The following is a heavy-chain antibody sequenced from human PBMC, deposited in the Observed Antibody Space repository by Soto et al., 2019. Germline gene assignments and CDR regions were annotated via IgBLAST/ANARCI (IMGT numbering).Heavy chain of an antibody. CDR1: GFSFSNHG. J-gene: IGHJ4*02. Sequence: QVQLVESGGGVVQPGRSLRLSCAASGFSFSNHGMHWVRQATGKGLEWGAIISYDGSKKYYADSVKGRFTISRDNSKNTVYLQMNSLRVEDTAIYYCAKDRVESGMGEIDYWGQGTLVTVSS. V-gene: IGHV3-30*18. D-gene: IGHD3-16*01. CDR3: AKDRVESGMGEIDY. CDR2: ISYDGSKK.